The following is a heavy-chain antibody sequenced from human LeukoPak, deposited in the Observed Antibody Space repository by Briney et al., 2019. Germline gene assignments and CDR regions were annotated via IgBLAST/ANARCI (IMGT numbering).Heavy chain of an antibody. CDR1: GGTFSSYA. J-gene: IGHJ4*02. Sequence: GASVKVSCKASGGTFSSYAISWVRQAPGQGLEWMGGIIPIFGTANYAQKFQGRVTITADKSTSTAYMELSSLRSEDTAVYYCARSEYSSGWYDPYFDYWGQGTLVTVSS. CDR2: IIPIFGTA. D-gene: IGHD6-19*01. V-gene: IGHV1-69*06. CDR3: ARSEYSSGWYDPYFDY.